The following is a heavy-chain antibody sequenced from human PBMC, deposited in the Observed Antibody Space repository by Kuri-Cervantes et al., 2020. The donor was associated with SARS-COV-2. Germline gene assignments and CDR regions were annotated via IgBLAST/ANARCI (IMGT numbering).Heavy chain of an antibody. CDR1: GFTFSSYA. CDR3: TRDDFWSGYYVY. D-gene: IGHD3-3*01. J-gene: IGHJ4*02. CDR2: IRSKAYGGTT. Sequence: GGSLRLSCAASGFTFSSYAMHWVRQAPGKGLEWVGFIRSKAYGGTTEYAASVKGRFTISRDDSKSIAYLQMNSLKTEDTAVYYCTRDDFWSGYYVYWGQGTLVTVSS. V-gene: IGHV3-49*04.